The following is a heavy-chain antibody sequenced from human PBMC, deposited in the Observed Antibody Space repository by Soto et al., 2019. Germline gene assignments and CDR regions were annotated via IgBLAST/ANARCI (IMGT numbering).Heavy chain of an antibody. D-gene: IGHD3-10*01. CDR2: ISGSGGNT. V-gene: IGHV3-23*01. J-gene: IGHJ4*02. CDR3: AKDPRVHYYGSGSSSY. CDR1: GFVFSSYA. Sequence: EVQLLESGGGLVQPGGSLRLSCAASGFVFSSYAMSWVRQAPGKGLEWVSTISGSGGNTYYAESVKGRFTISRDNSKNTLYLQMNSPRAEDTALYYCAKDPRVHYYGSGSSSYWGQGTLVTVSS.